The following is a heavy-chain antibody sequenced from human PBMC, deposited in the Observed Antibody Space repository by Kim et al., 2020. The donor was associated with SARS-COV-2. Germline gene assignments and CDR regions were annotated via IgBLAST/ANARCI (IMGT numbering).Heavy chain of an antibody. D-gene: IGHD3-3*01. CDR1: GGSFSGYY. CDR3: ARAPQLTIFGVVRYFDC. CDR2: INHSGST. V-gene: IGHV4-34*01. J-gene: IGHJ4*02. Sequence: SETLSLTCAVYGGSFSGYYWSWIRQPPGQGLEWIGEINHSGSTNYNLSLKSRVTISVDTSKNQFSLKLSSVTAADTAVYYCARAPQLTIFGVVRYFDCWGQGTLVTVSS.